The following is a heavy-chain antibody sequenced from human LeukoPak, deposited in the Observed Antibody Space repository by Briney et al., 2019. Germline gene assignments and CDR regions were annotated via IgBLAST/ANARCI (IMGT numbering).Heavy chain of an antibody. J-gene: IGHJ4*02. CDR3: ANFRGAKRGYSYGYSTGFDY. V-gene: IGHV1-18*01. Sequence: ALVKVSCKPSGYTFNSYGISWERQAPGQGLEWMGWISAYNGKTNYAQKLQGRVTMTTGTSTSTAYMELRSLRSDDTAVYYCANFRGAKRGYSYGYSTGFDYWGQGTLVTVSS. D-gene: IGHD5-18*01. CDR2: ISAYNGKT. CDR1: GYTFNSYG.